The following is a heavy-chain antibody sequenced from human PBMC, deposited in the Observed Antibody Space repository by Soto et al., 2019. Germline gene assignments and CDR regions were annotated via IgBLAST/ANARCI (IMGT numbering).Heavy chain of an antibody. D-gene: IGHD6-6*01. CDR1: GGSFSGYY. Sequence: QVQLQQWGAGLLKPSETLSLTCAVYGGSFSGYYWSWIRQPPGKGLEWIGEINHRGSTNYNPSLKSRVTISVDTSKNQFSLKLSSVTAADTAVYYCARGRAARLNYYYYMDVWGKGTTVTVSS. CDR3: ARGRAARLNYYYYMDV. J-gene: IGHJ6*03. CDR2: INHRGST. V-gene: IGHV4-34*01.